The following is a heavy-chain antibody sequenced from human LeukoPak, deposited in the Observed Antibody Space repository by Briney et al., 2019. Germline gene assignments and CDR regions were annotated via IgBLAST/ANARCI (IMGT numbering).Heavy chain of an antibody. CDR1: GGSISSGDYY. Sequence: SETLSLTCTVSGGSISSGDYYWSWIRQPPGKGLEWIGYIYYSGSTYYNPSLKSRVTISVDTSKNQFSLKLSSVTAADTAVYYCAGEQVAASDYYYYGMDVWGQGTTVTVSS. J-gene: IGHJ6*02. CDR2: IYYSGST. CDR3: AGEQVAASDYYYYGMDV. V-gene: IGHV4-30-4*01. D-gene: IGHD2-15*01.